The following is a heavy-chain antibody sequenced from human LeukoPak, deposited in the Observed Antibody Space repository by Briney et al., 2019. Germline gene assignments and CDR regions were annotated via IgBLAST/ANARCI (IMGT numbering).Heavy chain of an antibody. CDR3: ARALAVAGNPYYFDY. CDR1: GYTFTGYY. V-gene: IGHV1-2*04. CDR2: INPNSGGT. D-gene: IGHD6-19*01. Sequence: GASVKVSCKASGYTFTGYYMHWVRQAPGQGLEWMGWINPNSGGTNYAQKFQGWVTMTRDTSISTACMELSRLRSDDTAVYYCARALAVAGNPYYFDYWGQGTLVTVSS. J-gene: IGHJ4*02.